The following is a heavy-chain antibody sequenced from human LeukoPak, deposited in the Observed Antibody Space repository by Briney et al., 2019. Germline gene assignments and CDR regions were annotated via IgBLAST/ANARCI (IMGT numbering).Heavy chain of an antibody. V-gene: IGHV3-23*01. CDR3: AKRHCSSTHCYAFDY. D-gene: IGHD2-2*01. CDR2: ISGSGGGT. Sequence: PGGSLRLSCATSGFTYSSCVMAWVRQAPGKGLEWVSSISGSGGGTYYADSVKGRFTISRDNSMNTLYLQMNSLTAEDTAVYYCAKRHCSSTHCYAFDYWGQGTLVTVSS. J-gene: IGHJ4*02. CDR1: GFTYSSCV.